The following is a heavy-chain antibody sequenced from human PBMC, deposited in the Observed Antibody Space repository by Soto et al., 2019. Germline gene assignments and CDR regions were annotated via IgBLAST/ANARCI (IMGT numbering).Heavy chain of an antibody. V-gene: IGHV1-3*01. J-gene: IGHJ4*02. CDR1: GYTFTSYA. CDR2: INAGNGNT. Sequence: SVKVSCTASGYTFTSYAMHWVRQAPGQRLEWMGWINAGNGNTKYSQKFQGRVTITRDTSASTAYMELSSLRSEDTAVYYCARDTYGSGSYYNPSPQGYWGQGTLVTVSS. CDR3: ARDTYGSGSYYNPSPQGY. D-gene: IGHD3-10*01.